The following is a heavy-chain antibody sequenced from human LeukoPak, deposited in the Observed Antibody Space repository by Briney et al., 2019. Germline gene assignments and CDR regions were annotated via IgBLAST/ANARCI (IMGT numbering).Heavy chain of an antibody. CDR2: IYYSGST. CDR3: AREASTVTTFGYFDL. D-gene: IGHD4-17*01. J-gene: IGHJ2*01. V-gene: IGHV4-59*01. Sequence: ASETLSLTCAVYGGSFSGYYWSWIRQPPGKGLEWIGYIYYSGSTNYNPSLKSRVTISVDTSKNQFSLKLSSVTAADTAVYYCAREASTVTTFGYFDLWGRGTLVTVSS. CDR1: GGSFSGYY.